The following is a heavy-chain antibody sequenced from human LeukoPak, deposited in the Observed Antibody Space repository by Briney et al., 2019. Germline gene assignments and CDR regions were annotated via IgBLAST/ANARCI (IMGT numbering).Heavy chain of an antibody. CDR1: GFTFDGYG. Sequence: GGSLRLSCVASGFTFDGYGMSWVRQAPEKGLEWVSSINSNGASTAYVDSVKGRFTISRDNAKNSLYLQMNSLRAEDTALYYCAKETSEITMIVVVITYFDYWGQGTLVTVSS. J-gene: IGHJ4*02. D-gene: IGHD3-22*01. CDR2: INSNGAST. CDR3: AKETSEITMIVVVITYFDY. V-gene: IGHV3-20*04.